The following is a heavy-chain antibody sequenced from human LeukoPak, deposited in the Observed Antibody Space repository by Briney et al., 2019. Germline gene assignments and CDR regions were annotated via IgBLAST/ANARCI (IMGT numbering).Heavy chain of an antibody. V-gene: IGHV4-34*01. Sequence: SETLSLTCAVYGGSFSGYYWSWIRQPPGKGLEWIGEINHSGSTNYNPSLKSRVTISVDTPKNQFSLKLSSVTAADTAVYYCARGLYVVAAIENWFDPWGQGTLVTVSS. D-gene: IGHD2-15*01. J-gene: IGHJ5*02. CDR1: GGSFSGYY. CDR3: ARGLYVVAAIENWFDP. CDR2: INHSGST.